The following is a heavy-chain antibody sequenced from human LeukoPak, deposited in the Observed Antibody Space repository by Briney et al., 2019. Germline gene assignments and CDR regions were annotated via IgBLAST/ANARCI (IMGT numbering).Heavy chain of an antibody. CDR2: IYSGGST. Sequence: GGSLRLSCAASGFTFSSYAMSWVRQAPGKGLEWVSVIYSGGSTYYADSVKGRFTISRHNSKNTLYLQMNSLRAEDTAVYYCARDFGGNSVYDYWGQGTLVTVSS. CDR1: GFTFSSYA. CDR3: ARDFGGNSVYDY. V-gene: IGHV3-53*04. D-gene: IGHD4-23*01. J-gene: IGHJ4*02.